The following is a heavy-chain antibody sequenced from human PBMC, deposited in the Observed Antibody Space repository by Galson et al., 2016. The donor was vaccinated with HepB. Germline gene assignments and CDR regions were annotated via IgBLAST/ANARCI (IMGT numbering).Heavy chain of an antibody. Sequence: PALVKPTQTLTLTCTFSGFSLSATGVGLAWIRQPPGKALEWLALIYWDDDKYYSPSLQTRLTITRDTSKNQVFLTMTNLDPVDTATYYRAHLGKEVVGGDWFDPWGQGIFVTVSA. CDR2: IYWDDDK. CDR1: GFSLSATGVG. V-gene: IGHV2-5*02. CDR3: AHLGKEVVGGDWFDP. J-gene: IGHJ5*02. D-gene: IGHD3-10*01.